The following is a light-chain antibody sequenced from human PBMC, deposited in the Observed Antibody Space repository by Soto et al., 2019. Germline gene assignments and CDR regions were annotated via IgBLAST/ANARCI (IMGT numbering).Light chain of an antibody. Sequence: DIQQTQSPSSLSASVGDRVTITCRASQSISSYLNWYQQKPGKAPKLLIYAASSLQSGVPSRFSGSGSGTDFTLTISSLQPEDIATYYCQQYDNLPLTFGGGTKVDIK. CDR2: AAS. CDR1: QSISSY. V-gene: IGKV1-39*01. CDR3: QQYDNLPLT. J-gene: IGKJ4*01.